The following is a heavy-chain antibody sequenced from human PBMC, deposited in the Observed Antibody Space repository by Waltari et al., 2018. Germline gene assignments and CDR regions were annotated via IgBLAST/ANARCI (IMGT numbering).Heavy chain of an antibody. CDR2: IYYSGST. Sequence: QLQLQESGPGLVEPSETLSLTCTASGGSISSSSHFWAWIRRPPGKGLEWIGSIYYSGSTFYNPSLKRRLTISVDPSKNQFSLKLTSVTAADTAEYYCARIGSVNWFDPWGQGILVTASS. CDR3: ARIGSVNWFDP. CDR1: GGSISSSSHF. J-gene: IGHJ5*02. V-gene: IGHV4-39*01. D-gene: IGHD3-10*01.